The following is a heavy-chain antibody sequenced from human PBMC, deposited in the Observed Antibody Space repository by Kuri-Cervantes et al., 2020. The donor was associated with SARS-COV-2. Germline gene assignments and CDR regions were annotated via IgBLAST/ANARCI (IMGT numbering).Heavy chain of an antibody. V-gene: IGHV5-51*06. D-gene: IGHD3-3*01. J-gene: IGHJ5*02. CDR2: IYPGDSDT. CDR3: ARLGWGGYLSLDWFDP. CDR1: GYSFTSYW. Sequence: KVSCKGSGYSFTSYWIGWVRQMPGKGLEWMGIIYPGDSDTRYSPSFQGQVTISADKSISTAYLQWSSLKASDTAMYYCARLGWGGYLSLDWFDPWGQGTLVTVSS.